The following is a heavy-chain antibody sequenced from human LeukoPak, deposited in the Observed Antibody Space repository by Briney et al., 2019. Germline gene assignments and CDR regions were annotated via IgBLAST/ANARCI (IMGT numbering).Heavy chain of an antibody. V-gene: IGHV3-48*03. CDR1: GFTFSSYE. CDR3: ARSKLLLPDGMDG. CDR2: ISSSGSTI. Sequence: GTLSLSCAASGFTFSSYEMNWVRQAPGQGLEWVSYISSSGSTIYYADPVKGRFTISRDNAKNSLYLQMNSLRAEDTAVYYCARSKLLLPDGMDGWGKGTTVTVSS. D-gene: IGHD2/OR15-2a*01. J-gene: IGHJ6*04.